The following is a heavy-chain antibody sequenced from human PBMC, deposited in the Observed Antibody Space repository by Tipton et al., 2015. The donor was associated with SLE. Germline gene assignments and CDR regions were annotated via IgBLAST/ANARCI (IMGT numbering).Heavy chain of an antibody. J-gene: IGHJ3*02. CDR3: ARDTRGLATIWGAFDI. V-gene: IGHV4-59*01. CDR1: GGSISSYY. CDR2: IYYSGST. D-gene: IGHD5-12*01. Sequence: TLSLTCTVSGGSISSYYWSWIRQPSGKGLEWIGYIYYSGSTNYNPSLKSRVTISVDTSKNQFSLKLSSVTAADTAVYYCARDTRGLATIWGAFDIWGQGTMVTVSS.